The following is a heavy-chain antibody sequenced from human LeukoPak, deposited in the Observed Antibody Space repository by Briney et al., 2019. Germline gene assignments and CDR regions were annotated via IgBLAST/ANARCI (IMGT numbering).Heavy chain of an antibody. V-gene: IGHV3-49*04. CDR1: GFTFGDYD. D-gene: IGHD3-16*01. CDR2: IRTEDYDGAT. Sequence: GGSLRLSCAASGFTFGDYDMSWVRQAPGKGLEWVGFIRTEDYDGATDYGASVKGRFTISRDDSKNIAYLQMNNLNTEDTGIYFCTRIFGYYYFYMDVWGKGTTVIVSS. CDR3: TRIFGYYYFYMDV. J-gene: IGHJ6*03.